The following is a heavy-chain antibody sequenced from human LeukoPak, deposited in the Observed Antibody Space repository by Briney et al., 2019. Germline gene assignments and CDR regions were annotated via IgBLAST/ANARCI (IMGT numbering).Heavy chain of an antibody. V-gene: IGHV3-30*18. CDR1: GFTFSSYG. Sequence: GGSLRLSCAASGFTFSSYGMHWVRQAPGKGLEWVAVISYDGSNKYYADSVKGRFTISRDNSKNTLYLQMNSLRAEDTAVYYCAKELAGGYSSGWYARNYYYCGMDVWGQGTTVTVSS. J-gene: IGHJ6*02. CDR3: AKELAGGYSSGWYARNYYYCGMDV. D-gene: IGHD6-19*01. CDR2: ISYDGSNK.